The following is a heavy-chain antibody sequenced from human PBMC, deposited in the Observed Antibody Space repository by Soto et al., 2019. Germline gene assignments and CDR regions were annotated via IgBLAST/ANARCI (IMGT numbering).Heavy chain of an antibody. CDR2: ISSNGGST. D-gene: IGHD2-2*01. J-gene: IGHJ4*02. CDR3: ARERGSSSLLDPGYFDY. Sequence: GGSLRLSCAASGFTFSSYAMHWVRQAPGKGLEYVSAISSNGGSTYYANSVKGRFTISRDNSKNTLYLQMGSLRAEDMAVYYCARERGSSSLLDPGYFDYWGQGTLVTVSS. CDR1: GFTFSSYA. V-gene: IGHV3-64*01.